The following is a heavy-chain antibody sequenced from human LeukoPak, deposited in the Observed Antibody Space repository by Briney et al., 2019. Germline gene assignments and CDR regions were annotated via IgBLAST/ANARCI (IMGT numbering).Heavy chain of an antibody. Sequence: GGSPRLSCAASGFTFSSYNMKWGRQAPGKGLEWVSSISTSSSYIYYGDSVKGRFTISRDNARNSLFLQMNSLRADDTAVYYCARDRDWNSGFDYWGQGTLVTVSS. CDR2: ISTSSSYI. J-gene: IGHJ4*02. V-gene: IGHV3-21*01. CDR1: GFTFSSYN. D-gene: IGHD1-7*01. CDR3: ARDRDWNSGFDY.